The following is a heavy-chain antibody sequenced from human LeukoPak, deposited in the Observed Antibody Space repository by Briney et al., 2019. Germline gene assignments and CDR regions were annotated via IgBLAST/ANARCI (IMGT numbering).Heavy chain of an antibody. D-gene: IGHD6-19*01. V-gene: IGHV5-51*01. CDR3: ARLGSSGDDAFDI. Sequence: GESLKISCKGSGYSFTSYWIGCVRQMPGKGLGWIGIIYPGDSDTRYSPSFQGQVTISADKSISTAYLQWSSLKASDTAMYYCARLGSSGDDAFDIWGQGTMVTVSS. CDR1: GYSFTSYW. J-gene: IGHJ3*02. CDR2: IYPGDSDT.